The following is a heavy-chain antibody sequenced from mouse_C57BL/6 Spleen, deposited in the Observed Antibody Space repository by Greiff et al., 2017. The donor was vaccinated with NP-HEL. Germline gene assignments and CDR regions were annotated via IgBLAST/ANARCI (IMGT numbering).Heavy chain of an antibody. V-gene: IGHV1-52*01. CDR1: GYTFTSYW. Sequence: QVQLQQPGAELVRPGSSVKLSCKASGYTFTSYWMHWVKQRPIQGLEWIGNIDPSDSETHYNQKFKDKATLTVDKSSSTAYMQLSSLTSEDSAVYYWARLEDGDGNAMDYWGQGTSVTVSS. D-gene: IGHD2-1*01. CDR3: ARLEDGDGNAMDY. J-gene: IGHJ4*01. CDR2: IDPSDSET.